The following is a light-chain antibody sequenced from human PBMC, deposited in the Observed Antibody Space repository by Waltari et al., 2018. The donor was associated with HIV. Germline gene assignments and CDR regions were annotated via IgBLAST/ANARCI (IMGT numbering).Light chain of an antibody. CDR3: QQYNDWPLYS. Sequence: EIVLTQSPATLSLSPGERVTLSCRASQSISNYLAWYQQKPGQAPRLLIYDASNRTTGIPARFSGSGSGTEFTLTISSLQPEDFAVYYCQQYNDWPLYSFGQGTKLEI. CDR1: QSISNY. CDR2: DAS. V-gene: IGKV3-11*01. J-gene: IGKJ2*03.